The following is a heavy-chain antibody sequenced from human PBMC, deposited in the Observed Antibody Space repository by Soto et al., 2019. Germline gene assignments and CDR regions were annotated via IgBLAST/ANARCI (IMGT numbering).Heavy chain of an antibody. CDR2: INHSGST. J-gene: IGHJ4*02. CDR1: VVSFSGYY. V-gene: IGHV4-34*01. D-gene: IGHD3-16*01. Sequence: SETLSLTCAVYVVSFSGYYWSCIRQPPGKGLEWIGEINHSGSTNYNPSLKSRVTISVDTSKNQFSLKLSSVTAADTAVYYCARGNRLCFEYWGQGTLVTVSS. CDR3: ARGNRLCFEY.